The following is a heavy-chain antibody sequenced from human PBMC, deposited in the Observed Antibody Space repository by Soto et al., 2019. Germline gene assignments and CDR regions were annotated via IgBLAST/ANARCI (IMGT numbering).Heavy chain of an antibody. CDR1: GFTFSDYA. CDR2: VSHDGRNT. CDR3: ARGGRQGLVTSDFNY. J-gene: IGHJ4*02. D-gene: IGHD6-19*01. V-gene: IGHV3-30*03. Sequence: VQLVESGGGVVQPGRSLRLSCAASGFTFSDYAMHWVRQAPGKGLEWVAVVSHDGRNTHYADSVKGRFTISRDSSKHTVSLEMTSLRAEDTAVCYCARGGRQGLVTSDFNYWGQGALVTVSS.